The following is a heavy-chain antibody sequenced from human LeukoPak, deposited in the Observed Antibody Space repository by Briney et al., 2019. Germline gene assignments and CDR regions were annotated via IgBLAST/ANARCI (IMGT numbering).Heavy chain of an antibody. J-gene: IGHJ5*02. CDR3: ASQGDSSGYYRGFDP. CDR2: MYYSGST. CDR1: GGSISSSSYY. Sequence: SETLSLTCTVSGGSISSSSYYWGWIRQPPGKGLEWIGSMYYSGSTYYNPSLKSRVTISVDTSKIQFSLKLSSVTAADTAVYYCASQGDSSGYYRGFDPWGQGTLVTVSS. D-gene: IGHD3-22*01. V-gene: IGHV4-39*01.